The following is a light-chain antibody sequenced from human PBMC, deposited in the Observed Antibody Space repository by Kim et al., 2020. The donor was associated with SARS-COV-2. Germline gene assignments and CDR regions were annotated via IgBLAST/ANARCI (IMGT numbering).Light chain of an antibody. V-gene: IGKV1-39*01. J-gene: IGKJ4*01. CDR1: QHINSF. CDR3: QQRHTAPLLT. Sequence: DIQRTQSPSSLAASVGDRVTITCRASQHINSFLNWYQQRPGKAPQLLIYAAATLQIGVPSRFSGSGSGTEFTLTITILQPEDFATYLCQQRHTAPLLTFGGGTKVDIK. CDR2: AAA.